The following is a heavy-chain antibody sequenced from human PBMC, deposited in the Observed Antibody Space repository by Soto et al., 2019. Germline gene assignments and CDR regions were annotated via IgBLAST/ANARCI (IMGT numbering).Heavy chain of an antibody. Sequence: SETLCLTCTVSGGSVSSYYWGWIRQPPGKGLEWIGYVYYSGSTKYNPSLKSRVTMSVDTSNNQFSLKVSSVTAADTAVYYCARHSNRNYGLYYFDFWGLGALVTVSS. V-gene: IGHV4-59*08. D-gene: IGHD4-4*01. CDR1: GGSVSSYY. CDR3: ARHSNRNYGLYYFDF. CDR2: VYYSGST. J-gene: IGHJ4*02.